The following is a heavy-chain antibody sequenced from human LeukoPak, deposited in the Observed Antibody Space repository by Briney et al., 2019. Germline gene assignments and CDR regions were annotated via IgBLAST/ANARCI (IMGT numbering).Heavy chain of an antibody. J-gene: IGHJ3*02. D-gene: IGHD3-10*01. V-gene: IGHV1-2*06. CDR1: GYTFTGYY. CDR2: INPNSGGT. CDR3: ARVGNYGSAPDAFDI. Sequence: ASVKVSCKASGYTFTGYYMHWVRQAPGQGLEWMGRINPNSGGTNYAQKFQGRVTMTRDTSISTAYMELSRLRSDDTAVYYCARVGNYGSAPDAFDIWGQGTMVTVSS.